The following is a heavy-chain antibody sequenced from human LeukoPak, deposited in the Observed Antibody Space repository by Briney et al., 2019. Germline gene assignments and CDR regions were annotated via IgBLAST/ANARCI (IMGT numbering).Heavy chain of an antibody. D-gene: IGHD5-18*01. V-gene: IGHV3-23*01. CDR2: ISGSGGST. CDR3: ASVDTAMATDY. Sequence: KGLEWVSAISGSGGSTYYADSVKGRFTISRDNSKNTLYLQMNSLRAEDTAVYYCASVDTAMATDYWGQGTLVTVSS. J-gene: IGHJ4*02.